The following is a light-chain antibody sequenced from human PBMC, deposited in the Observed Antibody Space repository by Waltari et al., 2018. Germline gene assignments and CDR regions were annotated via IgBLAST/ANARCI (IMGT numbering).Light chain of an antibody. J-gene: IGKJ1*01. V-gene: IGKV1-39*01. CDR2: AVS. CDR1: QSISIY. CDR3: QQSSRTPPWT. Sequence: DIQMTPSPSSLSASVGDSVTITCRASQSISIYLNWYHQKQGKAPKLLISAVSSLQSGVPSRFSGSGSGTDFALTISSLQPEDCATYYCQQSSRTPPWTFGQGTQVEIK.